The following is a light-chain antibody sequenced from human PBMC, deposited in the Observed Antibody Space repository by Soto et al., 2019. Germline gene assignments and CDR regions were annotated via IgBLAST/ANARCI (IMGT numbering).Light chain of an antibody. J-gene: IGKJ2*01. CDR2: WAS. Sequence: DIVMTQSPDSLTVSLGERATINCKSSQTLLYSSNNKNYLVWYQQKPGQPPKLPISWASTRESGVPDRFSGSGSGTDFTLTINTLQAEDVAVYYCQQFYNTPYTFGQGTKLEIK. CDR1: QTLLYSSNNKNY. V-gene: IGKV4-1*01. CDR3: QQFYNTPYT.